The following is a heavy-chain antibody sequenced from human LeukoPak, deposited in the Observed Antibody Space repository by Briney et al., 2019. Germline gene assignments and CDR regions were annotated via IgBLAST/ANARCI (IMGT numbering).Heavy chain of an antibody. CDR1: ELAFSNYW. V-gene: IGHV3-74*01. CDR3: ASSSGPNWFDP. D-gene: IGHD6-19*01. J-gene: IGHJ5*02. CDR2: IKNDGSTT. Sequence: GGSLRLSCAASELAFSNYWMHWVRQAPGKGLVWVSRIKNDGSTTNYADSVRGRFTISRDSAKNTLYLQMNSLRVEDTAVYYCASSSGPNWFDPWGQGTLVTVSS.